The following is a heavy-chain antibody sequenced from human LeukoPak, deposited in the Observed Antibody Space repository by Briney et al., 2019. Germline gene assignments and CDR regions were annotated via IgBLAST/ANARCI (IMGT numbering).Heavy chain of an antibody. CDR1: GGSFSGYY. D-gene: IGHD6-19*01. J-gene: IGHJ5*02. CDR3: ARGPYSSGRYNWFDP. CDR2: INHSGST. V-gene: IGHV4-34*01. Sequence: PSETLSLTCAVYGGSFSGYYWSWIRQPPGKGLEWIGEINHSGSTNYNPSLKSRVTISVDTSKNQFSLKLSSVTAADTAVYYCARGPYSSGRYNWFDPWGQGTLVTVSS.